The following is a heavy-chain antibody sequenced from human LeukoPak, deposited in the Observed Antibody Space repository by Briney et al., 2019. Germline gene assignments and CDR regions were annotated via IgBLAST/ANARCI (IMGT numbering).Heavy chain of an antibody. CDR3: AKENHYYGSGSPFDY. J-gene: IGHJ4*02. V-gene: IGHV3-23*01. D-gene: IGHD3-10*01. Sequence: GGSLRLSCAASGFTFSSYAMSWVRQAPGKGLEWVSAISGSGGGTYYADSVKGRFTISRDNSKNTLYLQMNSLRAEDTAVYYCAKENHYYGSGSPFDYWGQGTLVTVSS. CDR1: GFTFSSYA. CDR2: ISGSGGGT.